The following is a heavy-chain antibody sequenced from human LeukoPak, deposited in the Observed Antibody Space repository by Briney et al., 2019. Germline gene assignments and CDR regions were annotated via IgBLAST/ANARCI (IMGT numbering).Heavy chain of an antibody. V-gene: IGHV1-46*01. CDR2: INPSGGST. D-gene: IGHD2-15*01. CDR3: ARDRVVVVVAATGGSIDAFDI. Sequence: ASVKVSCKAFGYTFTSYYMHWVRQAPGQGLEWMGIINPSGGSTSYAQKFQGRVTMTRDTSTSTVYMELSSLRSEDTAVYYCARDRVVVVVAATGGSIDAFDIWGQGTMVTVSS. J-gene: IGHJ3*02. CDR1: GYTFTSYY.